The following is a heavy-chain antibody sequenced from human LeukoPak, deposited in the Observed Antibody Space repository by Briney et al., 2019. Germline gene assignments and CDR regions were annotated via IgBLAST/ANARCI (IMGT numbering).Heavy chain of an antibody. D-gene: IGHD6-13*01. J-gene: IGHJ4*02. CDR2: IYYSGST. CDR3: ARHDRIIASPLV. V-gene: IGHV4-39*01. CDR1: GGSISSSYYY. Sequence: SETLSLTCTVSGGSISSSYYYWGWIRQPPGKGLEWIGSIYYSGSTYYNPSLKSRVTISVDTSKNQFSLKLRSVTAVDTAVYYCARHDRIIASPLVWGQGILVTVSS.